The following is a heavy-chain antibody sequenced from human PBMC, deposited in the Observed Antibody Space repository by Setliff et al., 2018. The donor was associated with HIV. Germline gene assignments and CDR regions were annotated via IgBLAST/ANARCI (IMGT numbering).Heavy chain of an antibody. D-gene: IGHD3-22*01. CDR3: ARARITMTGGRLEPYAFDR. Sequence: NPSETLSLTCTVSGGSFSTYYWSWIRQPAGEGLEYIGRVHSTGTTIYNPSLKSRVTMSVDTSKNQLSLKLRSVTAADTAVYYCARARITMTGGRLEPYAFDRWGQGTKVTVS. V-gene: IGHV4-4*07. CDR1: GGSFSTYY. J-gene: IGHJ3*01. CDR2: VHSTGTT.